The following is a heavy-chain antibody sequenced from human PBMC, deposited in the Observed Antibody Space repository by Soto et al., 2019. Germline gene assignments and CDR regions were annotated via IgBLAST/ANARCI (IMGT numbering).Heavy chain of an antibody. Sequence: EVQLVESGGGLVKPGGSLRLSCAASGFTFSNAWMNWVHQAPGKGLEWVGRIKSKTDGGTTDYAAPVKGRFTISRDDSKNTLYLQMNSLKTEDTAVYYCTTAGTGWYPAVDYWGQGTLVTVSS. CDR1: GFTFSNAW. D-gene: IGHD6-19*01. V-gene: IGHV3-15*07. CDR2: IKSKTDGGTT. CDR3: TTAGTGWYPAVDY. J-gene: IGHJ4*02.